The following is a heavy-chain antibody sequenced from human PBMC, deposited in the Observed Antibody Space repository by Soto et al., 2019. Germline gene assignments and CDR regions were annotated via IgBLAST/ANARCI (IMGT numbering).Heavy chain of an antibody. Sequence: PSETLSLTCTVSGGSVSSGSYYWSWIRQPPGKGLEWIGYIYYSGSTNYNPSLKSRVTISVDTSKNQFSLKLSSVTAADTAVYYCARDHYDSSPGDYWGQGTLVTVSS. CDR2: IYYSGST. V-gene: IGHV4-61*01. CDR3: ARDHYDSSPGDY. CDR1: GGSVSSGSYY. J-gene: IGHJ4*02. D-gene: IGHD3-22*01.